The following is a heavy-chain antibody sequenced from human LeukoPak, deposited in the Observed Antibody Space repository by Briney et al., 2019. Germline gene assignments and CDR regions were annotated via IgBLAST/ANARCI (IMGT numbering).Heavy chain of an antibody. CDR2: TSNSGYP. D-gene: IGHD3-10*01. Sequence: SETLSLTCTVSGDSISNSEDHWTWIRQHPGKGLEWIGYTSNSGYPDSNPALKSRLTISLDTSQNQVSLRLSSVTVADTAVYYCVREPTQPLRFGEFHPFDNWGQGTLVTVSS. CDR3: VREPTQPLRFGEFHPFDN. V-gene: IGHV4-31*03. J-gene: IGHJ4*02. CDR1: GDSISNSEDH.